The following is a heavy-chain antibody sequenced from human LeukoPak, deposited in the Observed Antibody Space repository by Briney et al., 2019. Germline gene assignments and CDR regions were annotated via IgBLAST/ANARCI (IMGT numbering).Heavy chain of an antibody. V-gene: IGHV4-4*07. Sequence: PSETLSLTCNVSGGSISSYYWSWIRQPAGKGLEWIGRIYTSGSTNYNPSLKSRVTMSVDTSKNQFSLKLSSVTAADTAVYYCARSYYYDSSGYTDDYWGQGTLVTVSS. D-gene: IGHD3-22*01. CDR1: GGSISSYY. J-gene: IGHJ4*02. CDR3: ARSYYYDSSGYTDDY. CDR2: IYTSGST.